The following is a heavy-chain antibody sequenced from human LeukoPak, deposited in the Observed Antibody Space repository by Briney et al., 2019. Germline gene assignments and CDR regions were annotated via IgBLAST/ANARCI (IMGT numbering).Heavy chain of an antibody. CDR2: ISAYNGNT. J-gene: IGHJ4*02. CDR3: ARGPKARIFDWLITHSHYFDY. CDR1: GYTFTSYG. Sequence: GASVIVSCKASGYTFTSYGISWVRQAPGQGLEWMGWISAYNGNTNYAQKLQGRVTMTTDTSTSTAYMELRSLRSDDTAVYYCARGPKARIFDWLITHSHYFDYWGQGTLVTVSS. V-gene: IGHV1-18*01. D-gene: IGHD3-9*01.